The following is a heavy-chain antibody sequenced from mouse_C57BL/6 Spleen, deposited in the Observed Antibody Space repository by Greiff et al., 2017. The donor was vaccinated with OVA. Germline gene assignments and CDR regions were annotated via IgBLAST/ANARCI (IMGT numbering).Heavy chain of an antibody. CDR2: IYPSDSET. D-gene: IGHD2-2*01. J-gene: IGHJ2*01. CDR3: ATLYGYDEDY. CDR1: GYTFTSYW. Sequence: VQLQQPGAELVRPGSSVKLSCKASGYTFTSYWMDWVKQRPGQGLEWIGNIYPSDSETHYNQKFKDKATLTVDKSSSTAYMQLSSLTSEDSAVYYCATLYGYDEDYWGQGTTLTVSS. V-gene: IGHV1-61*01.